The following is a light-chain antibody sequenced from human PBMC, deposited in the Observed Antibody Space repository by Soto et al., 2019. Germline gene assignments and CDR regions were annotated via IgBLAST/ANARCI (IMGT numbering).Light chain of an antibody. CDR2: GAS. CDR1: QSVSSSY. V-gene: IGKV3-20*01. CDR3: QQYGSSGT. Sequence: VVSNSPVTVSLIKRERATLSCRASQSVSSSYLAWYQQKPGQPPRLLIYGASSKATGIPDRFSGSGSGTDFTLTISRLEPEDFAVYYCQQYGSSGTFGQGTKVDIK. J-gene: IGKJ1*01.